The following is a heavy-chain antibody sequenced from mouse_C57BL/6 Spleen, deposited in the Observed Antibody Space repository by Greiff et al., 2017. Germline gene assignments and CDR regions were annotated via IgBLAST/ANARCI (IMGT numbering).Heavy chain of an antibody. Sequence: QVQLQQPGTALVKPGASVKLSCKASGYTFTSYWMHWVKQRPGQGLEWIGNINPSNGGTNYNEKFKSKATLTVDKSSSTAYMQLSSLTSEDSAVYYCARGPYYYGSSYGYFDVWGTGTTVTVSS. V-gene: IGHV1-53*01. CDR1: GYTFTSYW. D-gene: IGHD1-1*01. CDR3: ARGPYYYGSSYGYFDV. J-gene: IGHJ1*03. CDR2: INPSNGGT.